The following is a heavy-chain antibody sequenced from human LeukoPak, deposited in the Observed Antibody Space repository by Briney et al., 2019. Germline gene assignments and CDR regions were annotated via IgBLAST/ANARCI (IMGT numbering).Heavy chain of an antibody. Sequence: PSETLSLTCAVYGGSFSGYYWSWIRQPPGKGLEWIGEINHSGSTNYNPSLKSRVTISVDTSKNQFSLKLSSVTAADTAVYYCASYSSSWYRVTATIQWGRGRGYYMDVWGKGTTVTVSS. J-gene: IGHJ6*03. CDR1: GGSFSGYY. D-gene: IGHD6-13*01. CDR3: ASYSSSWYRVTATIQWGRGRGYYMDV. V-gene: IGHV4-34*01. CDR2: INHSGST.